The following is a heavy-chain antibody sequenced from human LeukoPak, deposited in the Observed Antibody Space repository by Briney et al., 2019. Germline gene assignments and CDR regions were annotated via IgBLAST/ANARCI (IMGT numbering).Heavy chain of an antibody. CDR2: IIPIFGTA. CDR1: GYTFTSYY. Sequence: ASVKVSCKASGYTFTSYYMHWVRQAPGQGLEWMGGIIPIFGTANYAQKFQGRVTITADESTSTAYMELSSLRSEDTAVYYCARDIRFGRARYMDVWGKGTTVTVSS. J-gene: IGHJ6*03. CDR3: ARDIRFGRARYMDV. V-gene: IGHV1-69*13. D-gene: IGHD3-10*01.